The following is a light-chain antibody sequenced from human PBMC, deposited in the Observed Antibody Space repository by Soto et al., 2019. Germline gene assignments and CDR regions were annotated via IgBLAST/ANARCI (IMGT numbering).Light chain of an antibody. CDR1: QTMSTY. CDR2: GAS. Sequence: DIQMTQSPSPLSASVGDGVTITCRASQTMSTYLNWYQQKPGKAPKLLIYGASSLQSGVPSRFSGSGSGTDFTLTISSLQPEDFGTYYCQQSFSTPRTFGQGTKVEIK. J-gene: IGKJ1*01. V-gene: IGKV1-39*01. CDR3: QQSFSTPRT.